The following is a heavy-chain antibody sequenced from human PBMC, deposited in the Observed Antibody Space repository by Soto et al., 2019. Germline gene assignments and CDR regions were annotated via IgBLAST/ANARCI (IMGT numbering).Heavy chain of an antibody. Sequence: PGGSLRLSCTGSGFTFSSYAMSWVRQAPGKGLEWVSAISGSGGSTYYADSVKGRFTISRDNSKNTLYLQMNSLRAEDTAVYYCVKGEYSSSSPPAYWGQGTLVTVSS. V-gene: IGHV3-23*01. D-gene: IGHD6-6*01. J-gene: IGHJ4*02. CDR3: VKGEYSSSSPPAY. CDR2: ISGSGGST. CDR1: GFTFSSYA.